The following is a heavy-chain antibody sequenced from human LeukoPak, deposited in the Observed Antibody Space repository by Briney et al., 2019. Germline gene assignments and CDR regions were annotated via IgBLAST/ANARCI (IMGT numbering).Heavy chain of an antibody. CDR1: GYTLTELS. J-gene: IGHJ4*02. V-gene: IGHV1-24*01. CDR3: ACDYSVPGTLDY. CDR2: FDPEDGET. D-gene: IGHD4-11*01. Sequence: GASVKVSCKVSGYTLTELSMHWVRQAPGKGLEWMGGFDPEDGETIYAQKFQGRVTMTEDTSTDTAYMELSSLRSEDTAVYYCACDYSVPGTLDYWGQGTLVTVSS.